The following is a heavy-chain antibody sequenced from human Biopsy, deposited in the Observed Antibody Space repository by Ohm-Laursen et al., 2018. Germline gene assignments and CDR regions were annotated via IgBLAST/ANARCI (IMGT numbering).Heavy chain of an antibody. CDR3: VAYPSSGFFENNDDFAMDV. CDR2: IITVSETA. CDR1: GGAFTNYA. Sequence: SVKVSCNASGGAFTNYAINWVRQAPGHGLEWVGGIITVSETAGYAERFQGRVTITADVTTTTAYMDLSGLRSEDTAVYYCVAYPSSGFFENNDDFAMDVWGQGTTVIVSS. J-gene: IGHJ6*02. V-gene: IGHV1-69*13. D-gene: IGHD6-19*01.